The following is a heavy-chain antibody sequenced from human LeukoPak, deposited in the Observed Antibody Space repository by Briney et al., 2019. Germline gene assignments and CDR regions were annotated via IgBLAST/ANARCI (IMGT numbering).Heavy chain of an antibody. CDR2: IFPSGGEI. V-gene: IGHV3-23*01. CDR3: ARPWGRGTQTYFDY. J-gene: IGHJ4*02. Sequence: GGSLRLSCAASGFTFSTFAMIWVRQPPGKGLEWVSSIFPSGGEIHYADSVRGRFTISRDNSKSTLSLQMNSLRAEDTAMYYCARPWGRGTQTYFDYWGQGTLVTVSS. D-gene: IGHD7-27*01. CDR1: GFTFSTFA.